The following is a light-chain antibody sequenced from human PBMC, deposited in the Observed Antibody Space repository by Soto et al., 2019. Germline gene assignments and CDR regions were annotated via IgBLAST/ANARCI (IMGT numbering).Light chain of an antibody. CDR2: DAS. Sequence: EIVLTQSPATLSLSPGERATLSCRASQSVNNYLAWYQQRPGQAPRLLIYDASNRATGIPARFSGSGSGTDFTLTISSLEPEDFAVYYCQRRNNRPFSFGPGTKVDIK. V-gene: IGKV3-11*01. CDR3: QRRNNRPFS. J-gene: IGKJ3*01. CDR1: QSVNNY.